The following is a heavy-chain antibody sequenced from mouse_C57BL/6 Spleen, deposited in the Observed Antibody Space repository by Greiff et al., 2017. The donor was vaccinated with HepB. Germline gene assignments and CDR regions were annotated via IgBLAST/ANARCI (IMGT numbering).Heavy chain of an antibody. CDR2: INPNNGGT. D-gene: IGHD2-3*01. V-gene: IGHV1-22*01. CDR1: GYTFTDYN. CDR3: ARRLYEGYYEGY. Sequence: VQLQQSGPELVKPGASVKMSCKASGYTFTDYNMHWVKQSHGKSLEWIGYINPNNGGTSYNQKFKGKATLTVNKSSSTAYMELRSLTSEDSAVYYCARRLYEGYYEGYWGQGTTLTVSS. J-gene: IGHJ2*01.